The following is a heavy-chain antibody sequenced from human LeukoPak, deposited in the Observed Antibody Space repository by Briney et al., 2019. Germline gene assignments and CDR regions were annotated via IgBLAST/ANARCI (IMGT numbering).Heavy chain of an antibody. J-gene: IGHJ4*02. CDR2: ISYDGSNK. Sequence: GGSLRLSCAASGFTFSSYAMHWVRQAPGKGLEWVAVISYDGSNKYYADSVKGRFTISRDNSKNTLYLQMNSLRAEDTAVYYCARYAVVPAALDYWGQRTLVTVSS. V-gene: IGHV3-30*04. CDR1: GFTFSSYA. CDR3: ARYAVVPAALDY. D-gene: IGHD2-2*01.